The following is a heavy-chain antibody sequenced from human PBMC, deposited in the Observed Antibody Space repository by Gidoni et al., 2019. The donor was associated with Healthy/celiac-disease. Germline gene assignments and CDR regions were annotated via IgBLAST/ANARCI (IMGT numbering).Heavy chain of an antibody. CDR1: GYTLTDFS. D-gene: IGHD2-2*02. CDR3: ATGTGCSSTSCYTSYYYGMDV. J-gene: IGHJ6*02. CDR2: FDPEDGET. V-gene: IGHV1-24*01. Sequence: QVQLVQSGAEVKKPGASVKVSCKVSGYTLTDFSMNWVRQAPGKGLEWMGGFDPEDGETIYAQKFQGRVTMTEDTSTDTAYMELSSLRSEDTAVYYCATGTGCSSTSCYTSYYYGMDVWGQGTTVTVSS.